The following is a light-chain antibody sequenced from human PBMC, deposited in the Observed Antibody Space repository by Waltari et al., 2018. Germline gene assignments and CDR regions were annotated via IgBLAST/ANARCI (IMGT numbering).Light chain of an antibody. Sequence: IVMTQSPVTLSVSPGEGATLPCRASQSIRSSLAWYQQRPGQAPRLLIYGASTRATGIPARFSGSGSGTEFTLTISSLQSEDFAVYYCQQYNNWPRTFGQGTKVEIK. V-gene: IGKV3-15*01. CDR1: QSIRSS. CDR2: GAS. CDR3: QQYNNWPRT. J-gene: IGKJ1*01.